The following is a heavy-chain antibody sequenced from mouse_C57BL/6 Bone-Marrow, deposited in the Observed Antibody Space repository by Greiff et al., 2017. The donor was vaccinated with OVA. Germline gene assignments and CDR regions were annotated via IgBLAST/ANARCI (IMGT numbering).Heavy chain of an antibody. D-gene: IGHD4-1*01. CDR1: GYTFTDHT. J-gene: IGHJ2*01. CDR2: IYPRDGST. Sequence: VQLQESDAELVKPGASVKISCKVSGYTFTDHTIHWMKQRPEQGLEWIGYIYPRDGSTKYNEKFKGKATLTADKSSSTAYMQLNSLTSEDSAVYFCARKKIWDPRYFDYWGQGTTLTVSS. V-gene: IGHV1-78*01. CDR3: ARKKIWDPRYFDY.